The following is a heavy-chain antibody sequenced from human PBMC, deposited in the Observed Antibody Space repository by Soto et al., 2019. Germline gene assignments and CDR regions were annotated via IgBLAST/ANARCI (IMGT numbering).Heavy chain of an antibody. CDR1: GGFINSNNYY. D-gene: IGHD2-15*01. V-gene: IGHV4-39*01. CDR2: IYYSGST. J-gene: IGHJ4*02. CDR3: ARRDSSRHYRY. Sequence: QLQLQESGPGLVKPSETLSLTCTVSGGFINSNNYYWGWIRQPPGKGLEWIGTIYYSGSTYYNPSPETRVTISVDTSKNQCSPKLSSVTAAGTAVYYCARRDSSRHYRYWGQGTLVTVSS.